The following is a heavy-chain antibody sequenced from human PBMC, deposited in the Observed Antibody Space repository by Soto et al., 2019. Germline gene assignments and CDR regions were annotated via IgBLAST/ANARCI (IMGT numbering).Heavy chain of an antibody. CDR2: INHSGSP. CDR3: ARVNPSYYYYYMDV. Sequence: KQSQTLSLTCAVYGGSFSGYYWSWIRQPPGKGLEWIGEINHSGSPNYNPSLKSRGTISVDTSKNQFSLKLSSVTAADTAVYYCARVNPSYYYYYMDVWGKGTTVTVSS. CDR1: GGSFSGYY. J-gene: IGHJ6*03. V-gene: IGHV4-34*01.